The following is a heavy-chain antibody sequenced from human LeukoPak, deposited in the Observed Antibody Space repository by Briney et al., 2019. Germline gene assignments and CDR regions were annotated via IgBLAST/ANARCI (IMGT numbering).Heavy chain of an antibody. J-gene: IGHJ5*02. CDR1: GYTFTSYG. CDR2: ISAYNGNT. Sequence: ASVKVSCKTSGYTFTSYGISWVRQAPGQGLEWMGWISAYNGNTNYAQRLQGRVTLTTDTSTGTAYMELRSLGSDDTAVYYCARDRGYCSSTSCRNWFDPWVQGTLVTVSS. V-gene: IGHV1-18*01. CDR3: ARDRGYCSSTSCRNWFDP. D-gene: IGHD2-2*01.